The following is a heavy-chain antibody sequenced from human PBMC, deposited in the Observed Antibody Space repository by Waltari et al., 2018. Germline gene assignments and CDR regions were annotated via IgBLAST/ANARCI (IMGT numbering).Heavy chain of an antibody. V-gene: IGHV4-4*07. CDR1: GGSISSYY. J-gene: IGHJ3*02. Sequence: QVQLQESGPGLVKPSETLSLTCTVSGGSISSYYWSWIRQPAGKGLEWIGRIYTSGSTNYNPSLKSRVTMSVDTSKNQFSLKLSSVTAADTAVYYCAGVGAYEGHNAFDIWGQGTMVTVSS. D-gene: IGHD1-26*01. CDR2: IYTSGST. CDR3: AGVGAYEGHNAFDI.